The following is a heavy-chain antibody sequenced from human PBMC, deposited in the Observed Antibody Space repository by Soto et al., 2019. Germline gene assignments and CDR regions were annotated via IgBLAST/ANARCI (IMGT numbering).Heavy chain of an antibody. D-gene: IGHD6-6*01. V-gene: IGHV1-2*04. CDR3: ARVLAARDADYYYVMDV. J-gene: IGHJ6*02. CDR2: INPNSGGT. CDR1: GYTFTGYY. Sequence: ASVKVSCKASGYTFTGYYMHWVRQAPGQGLEWMGWINPNSGGTNYAQKFQGWVTMTRDTSISTAYMELSRLRSDDTAVYYCARVLAARDADYYYVMDVWGQGTTVTVSS.